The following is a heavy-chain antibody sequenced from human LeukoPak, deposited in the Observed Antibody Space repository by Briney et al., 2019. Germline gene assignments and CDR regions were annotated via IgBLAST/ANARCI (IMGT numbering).Heavy chain of an antibody. CDR2: IYSGGST. CDR3: ARDRSDSSSWYKEYYFDY. V-gene: IGHV3-66*01. CDR1: GFTVSSNY. D-gene: IGHD6-13*01. Sequence: GGSLRLSCAASGFTVSSNYMSWVRQAPGKGLEWVSVIYSGGSTYYADSVKGRFTISRDNSENTLYLQMNSLRAEDTAVYYCARDRSDSSSWYKEYYFDYWGQGTLVTVSS. J-gene: IGHJ4*02.